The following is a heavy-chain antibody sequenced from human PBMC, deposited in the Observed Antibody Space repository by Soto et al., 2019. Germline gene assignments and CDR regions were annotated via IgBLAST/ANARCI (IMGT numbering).Heavy chain of an antibody. CDR1: GYTFTGYY. D-gene: IGHD6-19*01. Sequence: QVQLVQSGAEVKKPGASVKVSCKASGYTFTGYYMHWVRQAPGQGLEWMGWINPNSGGTNYAQKLQGWVTMTRDTSISTAYMELSRLRSDDTAVYYCARDSRGTVAGTGYGMDVWGQGTTVTVSS. CDR2: INPNSGGT. V-gene: IGHV1-2*04. CDR3: ARDSRGTVAGTGYGMDV. J-gene: IGHJ6*02.